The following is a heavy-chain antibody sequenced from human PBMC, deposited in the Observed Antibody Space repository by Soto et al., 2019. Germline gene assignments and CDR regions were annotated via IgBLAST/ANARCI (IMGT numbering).Heavy chain of an antibody. V-gene: IGHV3-33*01. J-gene: IGHJ6*02. CDR1: GFTFSSHG. Sequence: QAQLVESGGGEVQPGKSLRLSCAVSGFTFSSHGMNWVRQAPGKGLEWVAVIWFDGIKQFYADSVRGRFTISIDSSNNNLYLKMTNMRPDETAIYYCARVGMDVWGQETAVTVSS. CDR2: IWFDGIKQ. CDR3: ARVGMDV.